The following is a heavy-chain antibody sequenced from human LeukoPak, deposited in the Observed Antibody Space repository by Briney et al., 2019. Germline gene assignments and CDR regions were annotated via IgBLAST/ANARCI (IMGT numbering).Heavy chain of an antibody. Sequence: PGGSLRLSCAASGFTFSIYAMSWVRQAPGKGLEWVSTIGGVASNTYYADSVKGRFTISRDNSKNMLDLQMNGLRAEDTAMYYCAKTSGSYSNFDCWGQGILVTVSS. J-gene: IGHJ4*02. CDR2: IGGVASNT. D-gene: IGHD3-22*01. CDR3: AKTSGSYSNFDC. V-gene: IGHV3-23*01. CDR1: GFTFSIYA.